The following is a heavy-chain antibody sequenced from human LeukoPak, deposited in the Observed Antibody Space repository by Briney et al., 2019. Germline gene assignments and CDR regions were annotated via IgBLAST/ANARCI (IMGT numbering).Heavy chain of an antibody. CDR1: GFTFSSYG. J-gene: IGHJ4*02. V-gene: IGHV3-30*18. D-gene: IGHD3-3*01. CDR2: ISYDGSNK. CDR3: AKSPITIFGVTPYFDY. Sequence: GGSLRLSCAASGFTFSSYGMHWVRQAPGKGLEWVAVISYDGSNKYYADSVKGRFTISRDNSKNTLYLQMNSLRAEDTAVYYCAKSPITIFGVTPYFDYWGQGTLDTVSS.